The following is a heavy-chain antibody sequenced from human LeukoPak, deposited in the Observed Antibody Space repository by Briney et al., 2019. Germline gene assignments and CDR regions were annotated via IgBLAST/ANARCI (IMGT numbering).Heavy chain of an antibody. Sequence: GGSLRLSCAASGFTFSSYWMSWVRQAPGKGLEWVANIKQDGSEKYHVDSVKGRFTISRDNAKNSLYLQMNSLRAEDTAVYYCARARPKGYDFWSGYLYGMDVWGQGTTVTVSS. CDR3: ARARPKGYDFWSGYLYGMDV. V-gene: IGHV3-7*01. CDR1: GFTFSSYW. D-gene: IGHD3-3*01. J-gene: IGHJ6*02. CDR2: IKQDGSEK.